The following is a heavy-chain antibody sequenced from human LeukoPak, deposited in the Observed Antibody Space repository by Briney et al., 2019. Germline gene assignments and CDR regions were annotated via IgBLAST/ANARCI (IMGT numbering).Heavy chain of an antibody. CDR2: ISSSSSTI. CDR3: ARDYDSSGYYSDY. Sequence: GGSLRLSCAASGFTFDDYVMHWVRQAPGKGLEWVSYISSSSSTIYYADSVKGRFTISRDNAKNSLYLQMNSLRAEDTAVYYCARDYDSSGYYSDYWGQGTLVTVSS. D-gene: IGHD3-22*01. CDR1: GFTFDDYV. V-gene: IGHV3-48*01. J-gene: IGHJ4*02.